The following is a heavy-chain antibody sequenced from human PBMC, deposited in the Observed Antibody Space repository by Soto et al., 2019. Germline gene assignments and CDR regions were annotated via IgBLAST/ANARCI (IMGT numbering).Heavy chain of an antibody. CDR1: GFTFSSYG. CDR2: ISYDGSNK. Sequence: GSLRLSCAASGFTFSSYGMHWVRQAPGKGLEWVAVISYDGSNKYYADSVKGRFTISRDNSKNTLYLQMNSLRAEDTAVYYCAKEGDCSGGSCPFDYWGQGTLVTVSS. D-gene: IGHD2-15*01. CDR3: AKEGDCSGGSCPFDY. V-gene: IGHV3-30*18. J-gene: IGHJ4*02.